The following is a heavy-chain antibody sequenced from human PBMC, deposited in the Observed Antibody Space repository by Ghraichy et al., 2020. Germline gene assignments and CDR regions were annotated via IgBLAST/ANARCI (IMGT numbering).Heavy chain of an antibody. Sequence: SETLSLTCTVSGGSISSCSYYWSWIRQPAGKGLKWIGRIYTSRSTDYNPSLKILVTISVDTSKNPFSLKLTSVTAADTAVYYCARACPPPLTSSHHFDSWGQGHLVTVSS. V-gene: IGHV4-61*02. J-gene: IGHJ4*02. D-gene: IGHD6-13*01. CDR3: ARACPPPLTSSHHFDS. CDR1: GGSISSCSYY. CDR2: IYTSRST.